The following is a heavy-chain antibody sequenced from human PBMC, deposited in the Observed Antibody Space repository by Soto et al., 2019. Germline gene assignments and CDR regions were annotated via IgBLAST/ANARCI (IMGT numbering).Heavy chain of an antibody. CDR3: ARFGEGTWNYGY. J-gene: IGHJ4*02. Sequence: ASVKVSCKASGYTFTSYYMHWVRQAPGQGLEWMGIINPSGGSTSYAQKYQGRVTMTRDTSTSTVYMKLSSLRSEDTAVYYCARFGEGTWNYGYWGQGTLVTVSS. V-gene: IGHV1-46*01. D-gene: IGHD1-7*01. CDR1: GYTFTSYY. CDR2: INPSGGST.